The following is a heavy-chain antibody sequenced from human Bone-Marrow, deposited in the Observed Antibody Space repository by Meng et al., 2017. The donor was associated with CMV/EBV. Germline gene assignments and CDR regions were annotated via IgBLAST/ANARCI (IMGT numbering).Heavy chain of an antibody. Sequence: GGSLRLSCAASGFTFSSHGMHWVRQAAGKGLEWVAFIRYDGSNKYYADFVKGRFTISRDNFKNTLYLQMNSLRAEDTAGYYCAKDKANYYYYYGMDVWGQGTTVTVSS. J-gene: IGHJ6*02. CDR1: GFTFSSHG. CDR2: IRYDGSNK. V-gene: IGHV3-30*02. CDR3: AKDKANYYYYYGMDV.